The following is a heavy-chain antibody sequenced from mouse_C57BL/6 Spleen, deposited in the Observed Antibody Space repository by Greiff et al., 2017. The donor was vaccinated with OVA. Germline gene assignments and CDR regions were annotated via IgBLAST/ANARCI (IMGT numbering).Heavy chain of an antibody. Sequence: EVKLMESGGDLVKPGGSLKLSCAASGFTFSSYGMSWVRQTPDKRLEWVATISSGGSYTYYPDSVTGRFTISRDNAKNTLYLQISSLKSEDTSMYYCARQGYDRYFDVWGTGTTVTVSS. CDR3: ARQGYDRYFDV. D-gene: IGHD2-3*01. J-gene: IGHJ1*03. CDR2: ISSGGSYT. V-gene: IGHV5-6*01. CDR1: GFTFSSYG.